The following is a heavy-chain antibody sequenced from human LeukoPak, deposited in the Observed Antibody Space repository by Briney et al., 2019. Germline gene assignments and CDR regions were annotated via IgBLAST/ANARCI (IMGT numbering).Heavy chain of an antibody. CDR1: GFTFSSYG. CDR2: ISGSGGST. J-gene: IGHJ4*02. Sequence: GGSLRLSCAASGFTFSSYGMSWVRQAPGKGLEWVSAISGSGGSTYYADSVKGRFTISRDNSKNTLYLQMNSLRAEDTAVYYCAKGNDFWSGYPLYWGQGTLVTVSS. CDR3: AKGNDFWSGYPLY. D-gene: IGHD3-3*01. V-gene: IGHV3-23*01.